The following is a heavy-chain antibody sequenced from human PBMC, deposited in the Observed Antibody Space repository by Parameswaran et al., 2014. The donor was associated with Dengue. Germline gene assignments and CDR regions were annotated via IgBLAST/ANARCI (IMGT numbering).Heavy chain of an antibody. CDR3: ARDVGVVAYTLDY. Sequence: WIRQPPGKGLEWVAVLWHDESKKYYVDSVKGRFTISRDISKNMLYLQMNSLRAEDTAVYFCARDVGVVAYTLDYWGQGTLVTVSS. V-gene: IGHV3-33*01. CDR2: LWHDESKK. D-gene: IGHD2-15*01. J-gene: IGHJ4*02.